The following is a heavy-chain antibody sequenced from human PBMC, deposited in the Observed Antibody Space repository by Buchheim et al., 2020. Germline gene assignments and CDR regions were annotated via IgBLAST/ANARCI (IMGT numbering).Heavy chain of an antibody. CDR3: ARALDGGYYDSVGYGLSDY. D-gene: IGHD3-22*01. J-gene: IGHJ4*02. V-gene: IGHV3-33*01. CDR2: IWFDGSNK. Sequence: QVQLVESGGGVVQPGGSLRLSCAASGFTLRNFGMHWVRQAPGKGLEWVAVIWFDGSNKFYADSVKGRFTISRDNSKNTLYLQMKSLRVEDTAVFYCARALDGGYYDSVGYGLSDYWGQGTL. CDR1: GFTLRNFG.